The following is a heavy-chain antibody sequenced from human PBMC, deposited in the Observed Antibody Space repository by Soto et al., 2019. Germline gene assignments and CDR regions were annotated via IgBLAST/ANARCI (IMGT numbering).Heavy chain of an antibody. V-gene: IGHV4-4*07. CDR3: AREDYYAHGYYVV. CDR1: GRSMSGYY. Sequence: SETLSLTCTVSGRSMSGYYWSCIRQPAGERLEWIGRIYTSGTTDFNPSLKGRVTMSVDTSKNQFSLKLTSVTAADTALYYCAREDYYAHGYYVVWGQGTQVTVSS. D-gene: IGHD3-3*01. CDR2: IYTSGTT. J-gene: IGHJ4*02.